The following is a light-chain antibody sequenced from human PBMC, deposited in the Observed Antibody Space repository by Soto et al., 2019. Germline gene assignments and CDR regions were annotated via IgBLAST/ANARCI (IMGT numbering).Light chain of an antibody. Sequence: DIQMTHSPASLSASVGDRVTITCRASQGISTYLNWYQQKPGKAPKLLIYAASSLQSGVPSRISGSGSETDFTLTISSLQPEDFATYSCQQTYSTRWTFGQGTKV. J-gene: IGKJ1*01. CDR3: QQTYSTRWT. CDR1: QGISTY. V-gene: IGKV1-39*01. CDR2: AAS.